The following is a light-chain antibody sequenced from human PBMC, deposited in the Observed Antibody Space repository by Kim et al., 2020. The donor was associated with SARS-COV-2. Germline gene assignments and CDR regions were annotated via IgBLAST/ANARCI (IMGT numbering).Light chain of an antibody. CDR3: CSYAGSKTFVV. CDR2: EVS. V-gene: IGLV2-23*02. J-gene: IGLJ2*01. CDR1: SSDVGSYNL. Sequence: QSITISCTGTSSDVGSYNLVSWYQQYPGKAPKLMIYEVSKRPSGVSNRFSGSKSGNTASLTISGLQAEDEADYYCCSYAGSKTFVVFGGGTKLTVL.